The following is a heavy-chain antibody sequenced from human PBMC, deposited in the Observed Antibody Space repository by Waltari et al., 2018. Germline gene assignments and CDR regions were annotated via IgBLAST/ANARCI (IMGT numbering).Heavy chain of an antibody. CDR1: GDPVSRNRPA. J-gene: IGHJ2*01. Sequence: QVQLQQSGSGLVTPSQTLPLTCVISGDPVSRNRPAWNWIRQSPSRGLELLGSTYYKSKWYTDYAESVRSRITIDADTSRNQFSLHLKSVTPEDTAVYFCARDSALRGYWYFDLWGRGTQVTVSS. V-gene: IGHV6-1*01. CDR2: TYYKSKWYT. CDR3: ARDSALRGYWYFDL.